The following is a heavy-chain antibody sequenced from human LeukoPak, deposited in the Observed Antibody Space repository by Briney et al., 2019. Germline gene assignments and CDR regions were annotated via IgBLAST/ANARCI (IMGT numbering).Heavy chain of an antibody. CDR1: GFTFSSST. D-gene: IGHD2-15*01. V-gene: IGHV3-30*04. J-gene: IGHJ4*02. CDR2: ISYDGSSK. Sequence: GGSLRLSCAASGFTFSSSTIHWVRQAPGKGLEWVTLISYDGSSKYYAGSVKGRFTVSRDNSKNTLYLQMNSLRAEDTAVYYCASSDCSGGPCPLDYWGQGTLVIVSS. CDR3: ASSDCSGGPCPLDY.